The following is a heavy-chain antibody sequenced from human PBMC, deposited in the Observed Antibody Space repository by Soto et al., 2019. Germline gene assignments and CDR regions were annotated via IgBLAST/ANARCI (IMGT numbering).Heavy chain of an antibody. D-gene: IGHD3-22*01. V-gene: IGHV3-21*01. CDR2: ITSSSYI. Sequence: NLGGSLRLSCAASGFTFSLYSMIWVRQAPGKGLEWVASITSSSYIYYEDSLKGRFTISRDNAKNSLFLQLDSLRAEDTAVYFCVRARSTDSRPDYWGQGTLVTVSS. CDR1: GFTFSLYS. J-gene: IGHJ4*02. CDR3: VRARSTDSRPDY.